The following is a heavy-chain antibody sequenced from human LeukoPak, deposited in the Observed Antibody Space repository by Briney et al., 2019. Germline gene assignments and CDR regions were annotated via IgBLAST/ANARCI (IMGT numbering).Heavy chain of an antibody. CDR1: GFTFSSSA. CDR3: ARDRGVATRYGMDV. V-gene: IGHV3-23*01. Sequence: GGSLRLSCAASGFTFSSSAMSWVRQAPGKGLEWVSAISNNGGYTYYADSVQGRFTISRDNSKSTLCLQMNSLRAEDTAVYYCARDRGVATRYGMDVWGQGTTVTVSS. J-gene: IGHJ6*02. CDR2: ISNNGGYT. D-gene: IGHD3-10*01.